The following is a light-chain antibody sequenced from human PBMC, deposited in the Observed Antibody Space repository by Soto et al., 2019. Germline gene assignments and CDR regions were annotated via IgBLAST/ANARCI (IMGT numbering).Light chain of an antibody. V-gene: IGLV1-51*01. CDR3: GTWDSSLSAGV. Sequence: QSVLTQPPSVSAAPGQKVTISCSGSSSNIGSNYVSWYQQLPGTAPKLLIYDNIKRPSGIPDRFSGSKSGTSATLGITGLQTGDEADYYCGTWDSSLSAGVFGGGTKLTVL. CDR2: DNI. CDR1: SSNIGSNY. J-gene: IGLJ3*02.